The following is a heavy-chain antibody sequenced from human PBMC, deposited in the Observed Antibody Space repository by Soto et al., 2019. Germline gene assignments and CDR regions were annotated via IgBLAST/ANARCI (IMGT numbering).Heavy chain of an antibody. CDR1: GLTFSNSW. D-gene: IGHD1-20*01. V-gene: IGHV3-7*03. Sequence: EVQLVESGGGLVQPGGSLRLSCAASGLTFSNSWMTWVRQAPGKGLEWMANINQDGSEMKFADSVKGRFNISRDNAKNSLYLKMTSLRAEDTAVYYCTTGASITLRCWGQGSLVTVSS. CDR3: TTGASITLRC. CDR2: INQDGSEM. J-gene: IGHJ4*02.